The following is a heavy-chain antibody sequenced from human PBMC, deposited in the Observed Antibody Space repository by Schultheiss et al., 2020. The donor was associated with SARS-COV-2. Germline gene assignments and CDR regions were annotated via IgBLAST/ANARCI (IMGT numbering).Heavy chain of an antibody. CDR2: IYYSGST. J-gene: IGHJ4*02. Sequence: SETLSLTCTVSGGSISSSNYYWGWIRQPPGKGLEWLGTIYYSGSTYYNPSLKSRVTMSVDTSKSQFSLNLNSVTAADTAVYYCARTPVIPAAISFDYWGQGTLVTVSS. CDR1: GGSISSSNYY. D-gene: IGHD2-2*02. V-gene: IGHV4-39*07. CDR3: ARTPVIPAAISFDY.